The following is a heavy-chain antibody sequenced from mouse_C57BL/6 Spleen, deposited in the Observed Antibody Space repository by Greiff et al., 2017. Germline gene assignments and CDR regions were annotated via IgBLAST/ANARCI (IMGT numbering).Heavy chain of an antibody. D-gene: IGHD2-3*01. V-gene: IGHV1-64*01. CDR1: GYTFTSYW. CDR2: IHPNSGST. Sequence: QVQLQQPGAELVKPGASVKLSCKASGYTFTSYWMHWVKQRPGQGLEWIGMIHPNSGSTNYNEKFKSKATLTVDKSSSTAYMQLSSLTSEDSAVYYCARSGWLLRRYFDVWGTGTTVTVSS. J-gene: IGHJ1*03. CDR3: ARSGWLLRRYFDV.